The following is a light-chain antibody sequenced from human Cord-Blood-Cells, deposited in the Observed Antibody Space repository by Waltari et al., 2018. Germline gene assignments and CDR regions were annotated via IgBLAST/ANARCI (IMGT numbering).Light chain of an antibody. Sequence: IVLTQSPGTLSLSPGERANLSCRASQSVSSSYLAWYQQKPGQAPRLLIYGASSRATGIPDRFSGSGSGTDFTLTISRLEPEDFAVYYCQQYGSSPMYTFGQGTKLEIK. CDR2: GAS. J-gene: IGKJ2*01. CDR3: QQYGSSPMYT. CDR1: QSVSSSY. V-gene: IGKV3-20*01.